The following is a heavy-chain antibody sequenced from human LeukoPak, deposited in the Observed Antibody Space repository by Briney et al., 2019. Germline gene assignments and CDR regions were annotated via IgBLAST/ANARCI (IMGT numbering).Heavy chain of an antibody. CDR2: IYHSGST. Sequence: SETLSLTCAVSGGSTSSGGYSWSWIRQPPGKGLEWIGYIYHSGSTYYNPSLKSRVTISVDRSKNQFSLKLSSVTAADTAVYYCARDGGDKQFDYWGQGTLVTVSS. CDR1: GGSTSSGGYS. CDR3: ARDGGDKQFDY. V-gene: IGHV4-30-2*01. D-gene: IGHD2-21*02. J-gene: IGHJ4*02.